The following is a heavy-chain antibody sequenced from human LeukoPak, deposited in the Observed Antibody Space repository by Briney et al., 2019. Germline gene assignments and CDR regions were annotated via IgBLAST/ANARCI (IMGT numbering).Heavy chain of an antibody. D-gene: IGHD4-17*01. CDR2: ISAYNGNT. V-gene: IGHV1-18*01. J-gene: IGHJ6*02. CDR3: ARGNFDYGDYYYGMDV. Sequence: ASVKVSCKASGYTFTSYGIGWVRQAPGQGLEWMGWISAYNGNTNYAQKLQGRVTMTTDTSTSTAYMELRSLRSDDTAVYYCARGNFDYGDYYYGMDVWGQGTTVTVSS. CDR1: GYTFTSYG.